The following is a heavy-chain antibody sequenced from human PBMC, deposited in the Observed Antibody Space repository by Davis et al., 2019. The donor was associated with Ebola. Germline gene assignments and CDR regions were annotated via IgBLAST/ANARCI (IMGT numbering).Heavy chain of an antibody. J-gene: IGHJ6*02. D-gene: IGHD5-18*01. V-gene: IGHV3-30*03. CDR3: ARGRYSDGMDV. Sequence: GGSLRLSCAASGFTFSSYGMHWVRQAPGKGLEWVAVISYDGSNKYYADSVKGRFTISRDNAKNSLYLQMNSLRAEDTAVYYCARGRYSDGMDVWGQGTTVTVSS. CDR1: GFTFSSYG. CDR2: ISYDGSNK.